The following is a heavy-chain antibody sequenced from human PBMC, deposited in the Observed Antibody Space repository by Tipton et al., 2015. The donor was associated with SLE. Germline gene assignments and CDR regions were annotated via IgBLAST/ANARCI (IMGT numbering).Heavy chain of an antibody. D-gene: IGHD3-10*01. CDR1: GGSISSYY. J-gene: IGHJ6*04. V-gene: IGHV4-4*08. CDR3: ARDDGVYGSDV. Sequence: TLSLTCTVSGGSISSYYWSWIRQPPGKGLEWIGYIYTSGGTNYNPSLKSRVTISVDTSKNQFSLKLSSVTAADTAVYYCARDDGVYGSDVWGKGTTVTVSS. CDR2: IYTSGGT.